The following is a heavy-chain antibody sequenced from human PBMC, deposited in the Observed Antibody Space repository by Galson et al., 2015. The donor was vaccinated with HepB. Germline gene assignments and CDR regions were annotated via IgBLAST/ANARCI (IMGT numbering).Heavy chain of an antibody. CDR2: ISYDGTKY. V-gene: IGHV3-33*01. D-gene: IGHD3-22*01. J-gene: IGHJ4*02. CDR1: GFTFSSYG. CDR3: TRDSYYDDSSVYPVRRLRELADF. Sequence: SLRLSCAVSGFTFSSYGMDWVRQAPGKGLEWVASISYDGTKYYYADAVKGRFTISRDNSRTTVYLQMNSLRAEDTAVYYCTRDSYYDDSSVYPVRRLRELADFWGQGTLVIVSS.